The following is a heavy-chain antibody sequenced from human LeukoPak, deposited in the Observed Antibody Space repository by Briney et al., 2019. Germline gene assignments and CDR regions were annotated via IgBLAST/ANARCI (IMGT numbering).Heavy chain of an antibody. CDR1: GYTFTSYD. J-gene: IGHJ2*01. Sequence: ASVKVSCKASGYTFTSYDINWVRQATGQGLEWMGWMNPNSGNTGYAQKFQGRVTMTRNTSISTAYMEPSSLRSEDTAVYYCARGHSGRSITIFGVVSRKPKKDWYVDLWGRGTLVTVSS. CDR3: ARGHSGRSITIFGVVSRKPKKDWYVDL. V-gene: IGHV1-8*01. CDR2: MNPNSGNT. D-gene: IGHD3-3*01.